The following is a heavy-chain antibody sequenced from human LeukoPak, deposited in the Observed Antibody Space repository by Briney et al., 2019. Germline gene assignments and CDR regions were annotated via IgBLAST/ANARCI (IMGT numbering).Heavy chain of an antibody. D-gene: IGHD5-12*01. CDR3: AREPYSGYDPRFDY. J-gene: IGHJ4*02. V-gene: IGHV1-69*04. CDR1: GGTFSSYA. Sequence: ASVKVSCKASGGTFSSYAISWVRQAPGQGLEWMGRIIPILGIANYAQKFQGRVTITADKSTSAAYMELSSLRSEDTAVYYCAREPYSGYDPRFDYWGQGTLVTVSS. CDR2: IIPILGIA.